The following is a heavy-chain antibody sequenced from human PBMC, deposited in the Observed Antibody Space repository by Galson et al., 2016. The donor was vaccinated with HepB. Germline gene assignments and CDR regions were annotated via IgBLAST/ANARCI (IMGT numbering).Heavy chain of an antibody. Sequence: QSGAEVKKPGESLKISCKGSGYNFATYWIGWVRQMPGKGLEWMGIIYPGDSDTRYSPSFQGQVTISADKSISTAYLQWSSLEASDTAMYYCARRLIADFQDAFDIWGQGTMVTVSS. V-gene: IGHV5-51*01. CDR3: ARRLIADFQDAFDI. J-gene: IGHJ3*02. D-gene: IGHD3-16*02. CDR2: IYPGDSDT. CDR1: GYNFATYW.